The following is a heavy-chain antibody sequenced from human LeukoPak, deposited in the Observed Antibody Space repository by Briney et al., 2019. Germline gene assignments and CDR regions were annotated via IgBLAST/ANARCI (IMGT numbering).Heavy chain of an antibody. V-gene: IGHV1-2*02. J-gene: IGHJ4*02. CDR1: GYTFTGYY. CDR2: INPNSGGT. CDR3: ARASTGVAGTIGY. D-gene: IGHD6-19*01. Sequence: ASVKVSCKASGYTFTGYYMHWVRQAPGQGLEWMGWINPNSGGTNYAQKFQGRVTMTRDTSISTAYMELSRLRSDDTAVYYCARASTGVAGTIGYWGQGTLVTVSS.